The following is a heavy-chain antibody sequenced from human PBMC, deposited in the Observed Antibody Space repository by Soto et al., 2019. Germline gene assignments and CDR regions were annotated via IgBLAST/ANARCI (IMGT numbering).Heavy chain of an antibody. CDR3: ARDGVMVPAAMRSYNWFDP. CDR1: GYTFTSYA. Sequence: VASVKVSCKASGYTFTSYAMHWVRHAPGQRLEWMGWINAGNGNTKYSQKFQGRVTITRDTSASTAYMELSSLRSEDTAVYYCARDGVMVPAAMRSYNWFDPWGQGTLVTVSS. J-gene: IGHJ5*02. V-gene: IGHV1-3*01. D-gene: IGHD2-2*01. CDR2: INAGNGNT.